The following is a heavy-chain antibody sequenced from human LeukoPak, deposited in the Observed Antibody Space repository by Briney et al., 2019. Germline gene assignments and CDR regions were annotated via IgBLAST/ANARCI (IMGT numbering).Heavy chain of an antibody. J-gene: IGHJ3*02. CDR2: INGDGSST. CDR3: ARGGLNALEAFDI. CDR1: GFSFSSYW. D-gene: IGHD1-1*01. Sequence: GGSLRLSCAASGFSFSSYWMHWVRQAPGKGLVWVSRINGDGSSTRYADSVKGRFTISRDNAKNTLYLQMNSLRAEDTAVYYCARGGLNALEAFDIWGQGTLVIVCS. V-gene: IGHV3-74*01.